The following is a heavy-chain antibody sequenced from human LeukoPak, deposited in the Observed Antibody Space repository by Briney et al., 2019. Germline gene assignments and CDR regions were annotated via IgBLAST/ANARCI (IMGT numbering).Heavy chain of an antibody. CDR1: EFTFSSYG. V-gene: IGHV3-30*03. CDR3: AIGDGYNAFDY. J-gene: IGHJ4*02. D-gene: IGHD5-24*01. Sequence: PGGSLRLSCAASEFTFSSYGMHWVRQAPGKGLEWVAVISYDGSNKYYADSVKGRFTISRDNSKNTLYLQMNSLRAEDTAVYYCAIGDGYNAFDYWGQGTLVTVS. CDR2: ISYDGSNK.